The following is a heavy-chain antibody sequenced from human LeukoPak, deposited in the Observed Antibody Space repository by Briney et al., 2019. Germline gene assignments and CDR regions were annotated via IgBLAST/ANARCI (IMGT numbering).Heavy chain of an antibody. CDR1: GGSFSGYY. Sequence: EPSETLSLTCAVYGGSFSGYYWSWIRQPPGKGLEWIGEINHSGSTNYNPSLKSRVTISVDTSKNQFSLKLSSVTAADTAVYYCARSFLYYYYHMDVWGKGTTVTVSS. V-gene: IGHV4-34*01. D-gene: IGHD2/OR15-2a*01. J-gene: IGHJ6*03. CDR2: INHSGST. CDR3: ARSFLYYYYHMDV.